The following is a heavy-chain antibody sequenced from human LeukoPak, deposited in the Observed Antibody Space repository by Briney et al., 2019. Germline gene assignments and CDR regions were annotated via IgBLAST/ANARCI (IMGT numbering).Heavy chain of an antibody. Sequence: SETLSLTCTVSGGSISSGSYYWSWIRQPAGKGLEWVGRIYSSGSSNYNPSLKSRVTISVDTSKNQFSLKLSSVTAADTAVYYRAGIYAYWFDPWGQGTLVTVSS. CDR1: GGSISSGSYY. D-gene: IGHD3-16*01. J-gene: IGHJ5*02. CDR2: IYSSGSS. V-gene: IGHV4-61*02. CDR3: AGIYAYWFDP.